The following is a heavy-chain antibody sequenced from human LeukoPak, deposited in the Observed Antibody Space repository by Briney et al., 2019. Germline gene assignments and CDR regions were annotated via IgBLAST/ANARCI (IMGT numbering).Heavy chain of an antibody. CDR1: GDSISRYY. J-gene: IGHJ2*01. CDR3: ARRARYYDSSGYSITYWYFDL. V-gene: IGHV4-59*01. D-gene: IGHD3-22*01. CDR2: IYGSGST. Sequence: SETPSLTCTVSGDSISRYYWSWIRQPPGKGLEWIGYIYGSGSTNYNPSLKSRVTISVDTSKNQFSLKLSSVTAADTAVYYCARRARYYDSSGYSITYWYFDLWGRGTLVTISS.